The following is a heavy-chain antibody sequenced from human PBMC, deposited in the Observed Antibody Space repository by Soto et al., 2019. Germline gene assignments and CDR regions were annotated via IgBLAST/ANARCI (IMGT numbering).Heavy chain of an antibody. CDR3: AKIAARDSRNFDY. CDR1: GYSFNTYW. V-gene: IGHV5-51*01. Sequence: GESLKISCKGSGYSFNTYWVAWVRQMPGKGLEWMGIIYPGDSDTRYSPYFQGQVTFSADKSITTVYLHWSRLKASETAMYYCAKIAARDSRNFDYWGQGTPVTVSS. J-gene: IGHJ4*02. D-gene: IGHD6-13*01. CDR2: IYPGDSDT.